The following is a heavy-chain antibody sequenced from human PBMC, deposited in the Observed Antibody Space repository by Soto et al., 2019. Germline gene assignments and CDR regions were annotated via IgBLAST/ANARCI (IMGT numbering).Heavy chain of an antibody. V-gene: IGHV4-31*03. CDR3: ARGSNPYYDFWSGYAYYYGMDV. CDR1: GGSISSGGYY. J-gene: IGHJ6*02. CDR2: IYYSGST. Sequence: PSETLSLTCTVSGGSISSGGYYWSWIRQHPGKGLEWIGYIYYSGSTYYNPSLKSRVTISVDTSKNQFSLKLSSVTAADTAVYYCARGSNPYYDFWSGYAYYYGMDVWGQGTRVTFSS. D-gene: IGHD3-3*01.